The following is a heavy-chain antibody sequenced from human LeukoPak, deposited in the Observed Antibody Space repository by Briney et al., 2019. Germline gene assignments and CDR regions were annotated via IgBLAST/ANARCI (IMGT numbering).Heavy chain of an antibody. CDR2: ISADGGST. CDR1: GLNFDDSA. CDR3: AKESGKFDY. Sequence: PGGSVRLSCVASGLNFDDSAMHWVRQAPGKGLEWVSLISADGGSTFSADSVKGRFSISRDNSKNSLYLQMNSLRSEDTAMYYCAKESGKFDYWGQGTLVTVSS. V-gene: IGHV3-43*02. J-gene: IGHJ4*02.